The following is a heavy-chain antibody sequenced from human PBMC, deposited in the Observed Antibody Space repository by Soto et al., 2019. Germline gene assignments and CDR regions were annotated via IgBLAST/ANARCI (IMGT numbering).Heavy chain of an antibody. D-gene: IGHD1-26*01. CDR2: THHSGSI. Sequence: QVQLQESGPGLVKPSGTLSLTCAVSGDSISNGRWWSWVRQPPGKGLEWIGETHHSGSINYNPFLKSRVTISVDKSKNQLSLKLSSVTAADTAVYYCAREGGYRLEYWGQGTLVTVSS. V-gene: IGHV4-4*02. CDR3: AREGGYRLEY. J-gene: IGHJ4*02. CDR1: GDSISNGRW.